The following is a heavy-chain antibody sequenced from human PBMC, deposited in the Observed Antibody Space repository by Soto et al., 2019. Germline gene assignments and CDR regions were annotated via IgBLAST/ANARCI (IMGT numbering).Heavy chain of an antibody. V-gene: IGHV3-23*01. D-gene: IGHD1-1*01. Sequence: EVQLLESGGDLVQPGGSLRLSCAASGFTFDSFAMTWVRQAPGKGLGWVSALSGVGDATNYADSVKGRFTISRDNSENMLYVQISSLRPEYTGVFYCAKATKDWTCHFENCGQGTPVTVSS. CDR2: LSGVGDAT. CDR3: AKATKDWTCHFEN. CDR1: GFTFDSFA. J-gene: IGHJ4*02.